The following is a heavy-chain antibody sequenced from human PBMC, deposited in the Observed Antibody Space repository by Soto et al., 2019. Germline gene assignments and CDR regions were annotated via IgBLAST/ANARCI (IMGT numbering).Heavy chain of an antibody. J-gene: IGHJ1*01. CDR2: IYYSGST. D-gene: IGHD3-22*01. CDR1: GGSISSGGYY. CDR3: ARGVVGVVVRNKPEYFQH. V-gene: IGHV4-31*03. Sequence: QVQLQESGPGLVKPSQTLSLTCTVSGGSISSGGYYWSWIRQHPGKGLEWIGYIYYSGSTYYNPSLKSRVTISVDTSKNQFPLKLSSVTAADTAVYYCARGVVGVVVRNKPEYFQHWGQGTLVTVSS.